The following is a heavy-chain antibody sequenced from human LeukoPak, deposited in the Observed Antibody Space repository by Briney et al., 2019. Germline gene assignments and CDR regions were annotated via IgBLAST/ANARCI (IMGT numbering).Heavy chain of an antibody. CDR1: GFTFSSYA. Sequence: PGRSLRPSCAASGFTFSSYAMHWVRQAPGKGLDWVADISYDGSKEYYADSVTGRFTISRDNSKNTLYLQMNSLRAEDTAVYYCTRDKYGSNSASTGMDVWGQGTTVTVSS. D-gene: IGHD4-23*01. CDR2: ISYDGSKE. V-gene: IGHV3-30-3*01. CDR3: TRDKYGSNSASTGMDV. J-gene: IGHJ6*02.